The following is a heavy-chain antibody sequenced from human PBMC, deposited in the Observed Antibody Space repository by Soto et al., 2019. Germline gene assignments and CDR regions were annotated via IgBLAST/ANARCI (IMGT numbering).Heavy chain of an antibody. CDR2: INAGNGNT. V-gene: IGHV1-3*01. Sequence: ASVKVSCKASGYTFTSYAMHRVRRAPGQRLEWMGWINAGNGNTKYSEKVQGRVTITRDPCASTADLELGSLRSEDTAVYYCASEPQITRSYGMDVWGQGTTVTVSS. D-gene: IGHD3-10*01. CDR3: ASEPQITRSYGMDV. J-gene: IGHJ6*02. CDR1: GYTFTSYA.